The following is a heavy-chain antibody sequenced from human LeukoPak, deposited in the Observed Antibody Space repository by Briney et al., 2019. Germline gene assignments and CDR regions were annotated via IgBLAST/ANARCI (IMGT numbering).Heavy chain of an antibody. Sequence: PSETLSLTCTVSGGSISSYYWSWLRQPPGKGLEWIGYIYYSGSINYNPSLKSRVTISVDTSKNQFSLKLSSVTAADTAVYYCARGTEYYDILTGYYRGLLDYWGQGTLVTVSS. V-gene: IGHV4-59*01. CDR2: IYYSGSI. CDR1: GGSISSYY. D-gene: IGHD3-9*01. CDR3: ARGTEYYDILTGYYRGLLDY. J-gene: IGHJ4*02.